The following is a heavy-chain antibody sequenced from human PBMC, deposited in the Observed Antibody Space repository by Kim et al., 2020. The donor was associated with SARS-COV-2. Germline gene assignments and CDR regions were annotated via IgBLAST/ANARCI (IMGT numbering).Heavy chain of an antibody. J-gene: IGHJ3*02. CDR3: ARGKSDSSWLGGAFDI. V-gene: IGHV4-59*09. Sequence: LQRPITISIDTSKNQFSLKLSSVTAADTAVYYCARGKSDSSWLGGAFDIWGQGTMVTVSS. D-gene: IGHD6-13*01.